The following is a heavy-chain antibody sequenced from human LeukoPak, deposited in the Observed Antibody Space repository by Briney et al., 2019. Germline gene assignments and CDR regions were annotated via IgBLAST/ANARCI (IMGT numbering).Heavy chain of an antibody. J-gene: IGHJ4*02. CDR3: ARDCSSTACQGPVLDF. Sequence: ASVKISCKASGYTFTSHYAHWVRQAPGQGLEWMGIIHPSGGNPRSTENFQGRVTMTRDTSTSTVYLELRSLTSQDTAVYYCARDCSSTACQGPVLDFWGQGTLVTVSS. V-gene: IGHV1-46*01. CDR2: IHPSGGNP. CDR1: GYTFTSHY. D-gene: IGHD6-13*01.